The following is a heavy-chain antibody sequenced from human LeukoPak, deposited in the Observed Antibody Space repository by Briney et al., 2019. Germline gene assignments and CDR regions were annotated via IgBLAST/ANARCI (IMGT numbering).Heavy chain of an antibody. V-gene: IGHV1-69*05. J-gene: IGHJ6*03. CDR1: GGTFSSYA. Sequence: SVKVSCKASGGTFSSYAISWVRQAPGQGLEWMGGIIPIFGTANYAQKFQGRVTITTDESTSTAYMELSSLRSEDTAVYYCARAGELAAAGTRPDYYYYYYMDVWGKGTTVTVSS. D-gene: IGHD6-13*01. CDR2: IIPIFGTA. CDR3: ARAGELAAAGTRPDYYYYYYMDV.